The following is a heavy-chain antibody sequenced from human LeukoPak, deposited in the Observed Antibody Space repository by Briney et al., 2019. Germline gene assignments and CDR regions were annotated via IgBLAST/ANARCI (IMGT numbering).Heavy chain of an antibody. CDR1: GYTFTSYD. Sequence: GASVKDSCKASGYTFTSYDINWVRQATGQGLEWMGWMNPNSGNTGYAQKFQGRVTITRNTSISTAYMELSSLRSEDTAVYYCARGYVCEGSTSCYREYYFDYWGQGTLVTVSS. V-gene: IGHV1-8*03. CDR2: MNPNSGNT. CDR3: ARGYVCEGSTSCYREYYFDY. D-gene: IGHD2-2*02. J-gene: IGHJ4*02.